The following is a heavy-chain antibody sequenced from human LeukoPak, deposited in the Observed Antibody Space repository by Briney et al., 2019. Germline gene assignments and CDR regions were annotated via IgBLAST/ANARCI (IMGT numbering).Heavy chain of an antibody. J-gene: IGHJ4*02. CDR3: ARFAEFYYYGSGSYYDSTPFFDY. Sequence: ASVKVSCKASGYTFTSYAMNWVRQAPGQGLEWMGWINTNTGNPTYAQGFTGRFVFSLDTSVSTAYLQISSLKAEDTAVYYCARFAEFYYYGSGSYYDSTPFFDYWGQGTLVTVSS. CDR1: GYTFTSYA. V-gene: IGHV7-4-1*02. CDR2: INTNTGNP. D-gene: IGHD3-10*01.